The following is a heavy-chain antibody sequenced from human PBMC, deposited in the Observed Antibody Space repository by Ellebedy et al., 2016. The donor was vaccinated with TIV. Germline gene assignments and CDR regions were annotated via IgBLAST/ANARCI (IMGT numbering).Heavy chain of an antibody. J-gene: IGHJ3*02. CDR3: ARGVNYTFDI. CDR1: GFPFSGYY. V-gene: IGHV3-11*01. D-gene: IGHD1-7*01. Sequence: GGSLRLXXAPSGFPFSGYYMSWIRQAPGKGLEWISHITGGSGAVYYADSVKGRFTMSRDNAKNSLHLQMNSLRAEETAMYFCARGVNYTFDIWGQGTVVTVSS. CDR2: ITGGSGAV.